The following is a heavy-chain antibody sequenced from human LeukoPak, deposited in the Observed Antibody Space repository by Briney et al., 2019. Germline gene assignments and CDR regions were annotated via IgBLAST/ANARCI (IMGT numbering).Heavy chain of an antibody. CDR3: ARGGAARPDY. Sequence: GGSLRLSCAASGFTFSSYGMNWVRQVPGKGLEWVSYISSTSSTINYADSVKGRFTISRDNAKNSLYLQMNSLRVEDTAMYYCARGGAARPDYWGQGTLVTVSS. J-gene: IGHJ4*02. D-gene: IGHD6-6*01. CDR2: ISSTSSTI. V-gene: IGHV3-48*01. CDR1: GFTFSSYG.